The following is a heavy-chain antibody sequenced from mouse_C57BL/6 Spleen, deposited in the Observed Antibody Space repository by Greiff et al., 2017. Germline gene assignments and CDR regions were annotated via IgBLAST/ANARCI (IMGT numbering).Heavy chain of an antibody. Sequence: VKLQQSGAELVRPGTSVKVSCKASGYAFTNYLIEWVKQRPGQGLEWIGVINPGSGGTNYNEKFKGKATLTADKSSSTAYMQLSSLTSEDSAVYFCARWVGYDYPFAYWGQGTLVTVSA. CDR3: ARWVGYDYPFAY. J-gene: IGHJ3*01. V-gene: IGHV1-54*01. CDR1: GYAFTNYL. D-gene: IGHD2-2*01. CDR2: INPGSGGT.